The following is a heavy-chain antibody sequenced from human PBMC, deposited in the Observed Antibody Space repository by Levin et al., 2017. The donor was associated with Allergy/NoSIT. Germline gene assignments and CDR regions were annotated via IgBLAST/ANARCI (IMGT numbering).Heavy chain of an antibody. CDR2: IKSKNDGETV. J-gene: IGHJ3*02. V-gene: IGHV3-15*01. CDR3: TALGLRLMTFDI. Sequence: NAGGSLRLSCAASGFTFSNAWMSWVRQAPGKGLEWVGRIKSKNDGETVDYAAPVKGRFTISRDDSRNTLYLQMNSLKTEDTAVYYCTALGLRLMTFDIWGQGTMVTVSS. D-gene: IGHD5-12*01. CDR1: GFTFSNAW.